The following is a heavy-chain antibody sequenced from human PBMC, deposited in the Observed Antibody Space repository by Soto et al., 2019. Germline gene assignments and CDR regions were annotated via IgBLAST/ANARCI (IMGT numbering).Heavy chain of an antibody. J-gene: IGHJ6*02. Sequence: SDTLSLTFTVSGGSISSVGYYWSWIRQHPGKGLERIGHIYYSGSTYYNPSLKSRVTISVDTSKNQFSLKLSSVTAADTAVYYCARGFTRSRYGMHXWGQGTTVTVS. CDR2: IYYSGST. D-gene: IGHD3-16*01. V-gene: IGHV4-31*03. CDR1: GGSISSVGYY. CDR3: ARGFTRSRYGMHX.